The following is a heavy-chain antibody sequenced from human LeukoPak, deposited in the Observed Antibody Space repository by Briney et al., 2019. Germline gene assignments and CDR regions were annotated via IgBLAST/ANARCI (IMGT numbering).Heavy chain of an antibody. CDR2: ITGISTST. Sequence: GGSLRLSCAASGFTFSNYAMSWVRQAPGKGLEWVSTITGISTSTYDADSVKGRFTISRDNSKNTLYLQMNSLRAEDTAVYYCAKGFYGSRYWYFDRWGRGTLVTVSS. D-gene: IGHD3-10*01. CDR1: GFTFSNYA. J-gene: IGHJ2*01. V-gene: IGHV3-23*01. CDR3: AKGFYGSRYWYFDR.